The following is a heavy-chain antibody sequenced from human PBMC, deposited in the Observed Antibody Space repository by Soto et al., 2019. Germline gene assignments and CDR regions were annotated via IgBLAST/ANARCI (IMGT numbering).Heavy chain of an antibody. CDR3: ARAFYDRRSYWFYX. CDR2: SRNKANSYST. Sequence: PGGSLRLSCAASGFSFSDHYMDWVRQAPGKGLEWVFRSRNKANSYSTEYAASVKCRLTISRDDSNKSLHLQMNSLKTEDTAVYYCARAFYDRRSYWFYXWGQGILFTVSX. D-gene: IGHD3-22*01. V-gene: IGHV3-72*01. J-gene: IGHJ5*02. CDR1: GFSFSDHY.